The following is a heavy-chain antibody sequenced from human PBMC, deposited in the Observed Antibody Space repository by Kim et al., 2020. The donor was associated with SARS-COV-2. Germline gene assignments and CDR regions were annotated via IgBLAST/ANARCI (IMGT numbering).Heavy chain of an antibody. CDR1: GGSISSYY. V-gene: IGHV4-59*01. CDR2: IYYSGST. D-gene: IGHD6-6*01. CDR3: ARGIAARRVQGRYYYMDV. Sequence: SETLSLTCTVSGGSISSYYWSWIRQPPGKGLEWIGYIYYSGSTNYNPSLKSRVTISVDTSKNQFSLKLSSVTAADTAVYYCARGIAARRVQGRYYYMDVWGKGTTVTVSS. J-gene: IGHJ6*03.